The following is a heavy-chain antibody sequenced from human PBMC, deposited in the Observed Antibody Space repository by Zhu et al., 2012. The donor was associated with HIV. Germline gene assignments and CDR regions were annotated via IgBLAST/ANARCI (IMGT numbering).Heavy chain of an antibody. D-gene: IGHD6-13*01. CDR3: ARHGPGLSSSWYEDY. Sequence: QVQLQESGPGLVKPSETLSLTCTVSGGSISNSSYYWGWIRQPPGKGLEWIGSIYYSGSTYYNPSLKSRVTISVDTSKNQFSLKLSSVTAADTAVYYCARHGPGLSSSWYEDYWGQGTLVTVSS. CDR1: GGSISNSSYY. J-gene: IGHJ4*02. CDR2: IYYSGST. V-gene: IGHV4-39*01.